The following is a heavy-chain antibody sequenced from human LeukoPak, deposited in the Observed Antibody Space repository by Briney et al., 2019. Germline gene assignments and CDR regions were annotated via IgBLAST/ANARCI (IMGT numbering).Heavy chain of an antibody. CDR3: ARHISQVVPAATQRRGKTNWFDP. Sequence: SETLSLTCAVYGGSFSGYYWSWIRQPPGKGLEWIGEINHSGSTYYNPSLKSRVTISVDTSKNQFSLKLSSVTAADTAVYYCARHISQVVPAATQRRGKTNWFDPWGQGTLVTVSS. CDR2: INHSGST. CDR1: GGSFSGYY. D-gene: IGHD2-2*01. J-gene: IGHJ5*02. V-gene: IGHV4-34*01.